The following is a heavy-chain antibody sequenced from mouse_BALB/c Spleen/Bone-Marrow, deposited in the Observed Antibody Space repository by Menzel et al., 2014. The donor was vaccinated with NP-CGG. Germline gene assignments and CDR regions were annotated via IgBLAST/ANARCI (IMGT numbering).Heavy chain of an antibody. Sequence: QVQLQQPGPELARPGASVKLSCTASGYTFTSYWMQWVKQRPGQGLEWIGAIYPGDGDTRHTQKFKGKATLTADKSSSTAYMQLSSLPSEDSAVYYCARGFPFDHWGQGTTLTVSS. V-gene: IGHV1-87*01. CDR3: ARGFPFDH. CDR2: IYPGDGDT. J-gene: IGHJ2*01. CDR1: GYTFTSYW.